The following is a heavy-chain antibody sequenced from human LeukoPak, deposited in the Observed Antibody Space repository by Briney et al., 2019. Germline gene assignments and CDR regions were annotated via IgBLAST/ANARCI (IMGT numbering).Heavy chain of an antibody. CDR2: ISTSGST. CDR3: ARDGGYSSHDY. V-gene: IGHV4-4*07. D-gene: IGHD6-19*01. Sequence: SETLSLTCTVSGDDTSSYYWSWIRQPAGEGLEWIGRISTSGSTNYNPSLKSRVTMSVDTSKSQFSLKLSSVTAADTAVYYCARDGGYSSHDYWGQGTLVTVSS. CDR1: GDDTSSYY. J-gene: IGHJ4*02.